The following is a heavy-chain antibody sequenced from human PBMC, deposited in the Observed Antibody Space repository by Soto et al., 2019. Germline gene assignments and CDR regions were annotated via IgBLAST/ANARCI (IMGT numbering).Heavy chain of an antibody. Sequence: GGSLRLSCAASGFIFKMYWMHWVRQSPGKGLVWISRIYNDGTYSDYADSVRGRFTISRDNVNDTLYLQMNNLRAEDSGLYYGTRGHRPILTATGAYWGQGTQVTV. CDR3: TRGHRPILTATGAY. CDR1: GFIFKMYW. D-gene: IGHD2-21*02. V-gene: IGHV3-74*01. CDR2: IYNDGTYS. J-gene: IGHJ4*02.